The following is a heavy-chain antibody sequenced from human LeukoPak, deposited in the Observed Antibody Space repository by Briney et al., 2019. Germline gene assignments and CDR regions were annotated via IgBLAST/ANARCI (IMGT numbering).Heavy chain of an antibody. J-gene: IGHJ4*02. Sequence: GGSLRLSCAASGFTFSSYSMNWVRQAPGKGLEWVSYISSSGSTIYYADSVKGRFTISRDNAKNSLYLQMNSLRAEDTAVYYCARAMARDYFDYWGQGTLVTVSS. V-gene: IGHV3-48*04. CDR1: GFTFSSYS. D-gene: IGHD3-10*01. CDR3: ARAMARDYFDY. CDR2: ISSSGSTI.